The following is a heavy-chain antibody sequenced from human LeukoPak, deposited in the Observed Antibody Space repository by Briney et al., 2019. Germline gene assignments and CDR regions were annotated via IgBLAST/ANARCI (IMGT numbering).Heavy chain of an antibody. CDR1: GFTFSSYA. D-gene: IGHD1-20*01. V-gene: IGHV3-23*01. CDR2: ISGSGGST. J-gene: IGHJ4*02. CDR3: AKDLGITGYYFDY. Sequence: GGSLRLSCAASGFTFSSYAMSRVRQAPGKGLEWVSAISGSGGSTYYADSVKGRFTISRDNSKNTLYLQMNSLRAEDTAVYYCAKDLGITGYYFDYWGQGTLVTVSS.